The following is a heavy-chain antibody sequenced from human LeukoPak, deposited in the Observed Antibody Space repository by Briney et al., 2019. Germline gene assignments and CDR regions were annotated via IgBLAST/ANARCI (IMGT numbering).Heavy chain of an antibody. CDR2: IAVVGGNT. Sequence: HPGGSLRLSCAASGFTFSNYGMAWVRQAPGKGLEWVSTIAVVGGNTHYADSVEGRFAISRQDSNNALHLQLNSLRAEDTAIYYCARDCCSGGGPLDIWGQGTLVTVSS. J-gene: IGHJ4*02. CDR3: ARDCCSGGGPLDI. D-gene: IGHD2-15*01. V-gene: IGHV3-23*01. CDR1: GFTFSNYG.